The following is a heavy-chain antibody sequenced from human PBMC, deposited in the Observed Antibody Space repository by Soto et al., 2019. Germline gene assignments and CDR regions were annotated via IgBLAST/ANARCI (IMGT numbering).Heavy chain of an antibody. J-gene: IGHJ4*02. CDR2: ITSSSTTI. D-gene: IGHD5-12*01. Sequence: EVQLVESGGGMVQPGGSLRLSCAASGFTFSSYSMNWVRQAPGKGLEWVSYITSSSTTIFYADSVKGRFTISRDNARNSLYLQMNSLRAEDTAVYYCARDIRVYRGTFDYLGQGTLVTVSS. CDR3: ARDIRVYRGTFDY. V-gene: IGHV3-48*01. CDR1: GFTFSSYS.